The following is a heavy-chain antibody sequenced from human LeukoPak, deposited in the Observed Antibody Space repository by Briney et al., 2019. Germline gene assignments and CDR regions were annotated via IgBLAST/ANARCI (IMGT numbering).Heavy chain of an antibody. J-gene: IGHJ4*02. V-gene: IGHV4-59*01. CDR3: ARAGGYSYGYVPFDY. Sequence: SETLSLTCTVSGGSTSSYYWSWIRQPPGKGLEWIGYIYYSGSTNYNPSLKSRVTISVDTSKNQFSLKLSSVTAADTAVYYCARAGGYSYGYVPFDYWGQGTLVTVSS. CDR1: GGSTSSYY. CDR2: IYYSGST. D-gene: IGHD5-18*01.